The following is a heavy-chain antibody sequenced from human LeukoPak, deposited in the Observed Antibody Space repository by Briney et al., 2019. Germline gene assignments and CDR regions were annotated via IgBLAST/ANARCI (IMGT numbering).Heavy chain of an antibody. CDR3: ARSGDPDYYYYMDV. CDR1: GYTFTGYY. J-gene: IGHJ6*03. V-gene: IGHV1-2*02. Sequence: ASVKVSCKASGYTFTGYYMHWVRQAPGQGLEWMGWINPNSGGTNYAQKFQGRVTMTRDTSISTAYMELSRLRSDDTAVYYCARSGDPDYYYYMDVWGKGTTVTVSS. D-gene: IGHD7-27*01. CDR2: INPNSGGT.